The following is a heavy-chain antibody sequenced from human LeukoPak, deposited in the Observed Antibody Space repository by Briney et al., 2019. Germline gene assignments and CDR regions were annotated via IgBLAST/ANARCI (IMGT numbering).Heavy chain of an antibody. V-gene: IGHV4-59*06. J-gene: IGHJ5*02. D-gene: IGHD4-17*01. CDR3: ARGNEDYGDYDGDRYNWFDP. CDR2: IYYSGST. Sequence: SKTLSLTCTVSGGSISSYYWSWIRQPPGKGLEWIGYIYYSGSTYYNPSLKSRVTISVDTSKNQFSLKLSSVTAADTAVYYCARGNEDYGDYDGDRYNWFDPWGQGTLVTVSS. CDR1: GGSISSYY.